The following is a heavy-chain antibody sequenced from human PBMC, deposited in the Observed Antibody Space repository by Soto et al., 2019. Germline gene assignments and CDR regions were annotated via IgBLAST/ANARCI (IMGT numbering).Heavy chain of an antibody. V-gene: IGHV3-30*18. CDR2: ISYDGSNK. Sequence: QVQLVESGGGVVQPGRSLRLSCAASGFTFSSYGMHWVRQAPGKGLEWVAVISYDGSNKYYADSVKGRFTISRDNSKNTLYLQMNSLRAEDTAVYYCAKVHSSGWYGVGYYYGMDVWGQGTTVTVSS. D-gene: IGHD6-19*01. CDR1: GFTFSSYG. J-gene: IGHJ6*02. CDR3: AKVHSSGWYGVGYYYGMDV.